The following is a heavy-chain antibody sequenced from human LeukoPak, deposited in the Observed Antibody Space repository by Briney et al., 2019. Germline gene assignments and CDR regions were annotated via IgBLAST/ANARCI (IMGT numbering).Heavy chain of an antibody. D-gene: IGHD2-2*02. CDR1: GFTFSNYA. CDR3: AKPPLYCSGTSCHIDY. CDR2: ISGNGDST. V-gene: IGHV3-23*01. Sequence: GGSLRLSCAASGFTFSNYAMSWVPQAPGKGLEWVSAISGNGDSTNYADSVKGRFTISRDNSKNTLYLEMNSLRAEDTAIYYCAKPPLYCSGTSCHIDYWGQGTLVTVSS. J-gene: IGHJ4*02.